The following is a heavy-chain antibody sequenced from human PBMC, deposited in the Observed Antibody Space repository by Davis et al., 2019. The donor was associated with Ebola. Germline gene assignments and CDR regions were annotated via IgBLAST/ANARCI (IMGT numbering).Heavy chain of an antibody. Sequence: MPSETLSLTCTVSGGSISSYYWSWIRQPPGKGLEWIGYIYYSGSTNYNPSLKSRVTISVDTSKNQFSLKLSSVTAADTAVYYCARVQTTETTSWFDPWGQGTLVTVSS. D-gene: IGHD4-17*01. CDR3: ARVQTTETTSWFDP. CDR2: IYYSGST. CDR1: GGSISSYY. J-gene: IGHJ5*02. V-gene: IGHV4-59*12.